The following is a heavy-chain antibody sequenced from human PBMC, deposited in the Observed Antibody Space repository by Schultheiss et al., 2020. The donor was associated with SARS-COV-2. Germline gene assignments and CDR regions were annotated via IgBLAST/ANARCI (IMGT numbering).Heavy chain of an antibody. V-gene: IGHV3-23*01. CDR3: ARVDGDYDVSYYYYGMDV. CDR1: GFTFSSYA. Sequence: GGSLRLSCAASGFTFSSYAMNWVRQAPGKGLEWVSGISWNSGSIGYADSVKGRFTISRDNSKNTLYLQMNSLRAEDTAVYYCARVDGDYDVSYYYYGMDVWGQGTTVTVSS. J-gene: IGHJ6*02. CDR2: ISWNSGSI. D-gene: IGHD4-17*01.